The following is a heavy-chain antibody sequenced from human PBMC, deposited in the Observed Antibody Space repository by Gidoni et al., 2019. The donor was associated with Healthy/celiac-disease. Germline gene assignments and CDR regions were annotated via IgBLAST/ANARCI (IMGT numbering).Heavy chain of an antibody. CDR2: IYTSGST. V-gene: IGHV4-61*02. D-gene: IGHD3-22*01. J-gene: IGHJ4*02. CDR1: GGSISSGSYY. Sequence: QVQLQESGPGLVKPSQTLSLTCTVSGGSISSGSYYWSWIRQPAGKGLEWIGRIYTSGSTNYNPSLKSRVTISVDTSKNHFSLKLSSVTAADTAVYYCARESLWYYYDSSGYYVDYWGQGTLVTVSS. CDR3: ARESLWYYYDSSGYYVDY.